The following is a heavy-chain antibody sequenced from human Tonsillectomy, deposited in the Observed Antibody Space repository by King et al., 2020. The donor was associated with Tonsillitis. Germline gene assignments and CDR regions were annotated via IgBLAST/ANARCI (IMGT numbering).Heavy chain of an antibody. D-gene: IGHD1-26*01. Sequence: DVQLVESGGGLVQPGESLRLSCAASGFTFSSYSLTWVRQAPGKGLEWVSTISGGGGSTYYAEFVRGRFTISRDNSKNTLYLQMNSLRAEDTAVYYCAKESGETPFFDYWGQGTLVTVSS. J-gene: IGHJ4*02. V-gene: IGHV3-23*04. CDR1: GFTFSSYS. CDR3: AKESGETPFFDY. CDR2: ISGGGGST.